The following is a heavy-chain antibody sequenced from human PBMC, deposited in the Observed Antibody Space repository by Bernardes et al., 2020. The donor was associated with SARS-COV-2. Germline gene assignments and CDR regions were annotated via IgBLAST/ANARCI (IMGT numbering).Heavy chain of an antibody. Sequence: GGSLRLSCAASGFTVSSNYMSWVRQAPGTGLAWVSVIRGSGGNTYYADSVKGRFTISRDNSKNTLYLQMNSLRAEDTAVYYCVRGPSDGHGRFEYWGQGALVTVSS. CDR1: GFTVSSNY. J-gene: IGHJ4*02. CDR2: IRGSGGNT. V-gene: IGHV3-66*01. CDR3: VRGPSDGHGRFEY.